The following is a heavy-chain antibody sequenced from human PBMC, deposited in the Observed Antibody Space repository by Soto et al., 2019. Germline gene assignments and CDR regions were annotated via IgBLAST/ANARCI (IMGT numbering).Heavy chain of an antibody. J-gene: IGHJ6*02. Sequence: ASVKVSWNASGYTFTSYYMHWGRQAPGQGLEWMGMINPSGGSTSYAQKFQGRVTMTRDTSTSTVYMELSSLRYEDTAVYYCARRGTGYEPFYYYYGMDVWRQGTTVTVSS. CDR3: ARRGTGYEPFYYYYGMDV. CDR2: INPSGGST. V-gene: IGHV1-46*01. D-gene: IGHD5-12*01. CDR1: GYTFTSYY.